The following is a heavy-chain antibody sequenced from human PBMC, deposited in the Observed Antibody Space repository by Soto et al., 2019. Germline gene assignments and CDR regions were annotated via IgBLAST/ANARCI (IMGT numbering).Heavy chain of an antibody. CDR3: ALSGCGGSDY. V-gene: IGHV3-23*01. CDR1: GLAFSSHA. Sequence: EVQLLESGGDLVQPGGSLRLSCAASGLAFSSHAMSWVRRAPGKGLEWVSTITGSGDKAYYADSVKGRFTNSRDNSKNTLYLQMNSLRADDTAVYYCALSGCGGSDYWGQGTLVTVSS. D-gene: IGHD3-10*01. CDR2: ITGSGDKA. J-gene: IGHJ4*02.